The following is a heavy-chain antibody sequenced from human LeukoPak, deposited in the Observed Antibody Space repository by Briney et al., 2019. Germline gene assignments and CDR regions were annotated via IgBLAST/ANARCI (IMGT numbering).Heavy chain of an antibody. D-gene: IGHD2-2*01. CDR2: KYYSGSA. J-gene: IGHJ3*02. V-gene: IGHV4-31*03. CDR3: ATPYCSSISCLDVFNM. CDR1: GVPVSDGRYY. Sequence: SQTLSLTCSVSGVPVSDGRYYWTWIRQYPGKGLEWLGYKYYSGSAKYNPSLKSRLTISIDTSKNQFSLQLSSVTAADTATYYCATPYCSSISCLDVFNMWGQGTGVTVSS.